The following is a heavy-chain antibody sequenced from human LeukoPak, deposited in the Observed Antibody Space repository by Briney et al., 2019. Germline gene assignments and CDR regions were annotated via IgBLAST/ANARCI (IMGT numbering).Heavy chain of an antibody. CDR2: ISSSSYI. CDR3: ASDGIVASGMDV. CDR1: GFTFSNYG. D-gene: IGHD3-22*01. J-gene: IGHJ6*04. Sequence: PGGSLRLSCAASGFTFSNYGMNWVRQAPGKGLEWVSSISSSSYIYYADSVKGRFTISRDNAKNSLYLQMNSLRAEDTAVYYCASDGIVASGMDVWGKGTTVTVS. V-gene: IGHV3-21*01.